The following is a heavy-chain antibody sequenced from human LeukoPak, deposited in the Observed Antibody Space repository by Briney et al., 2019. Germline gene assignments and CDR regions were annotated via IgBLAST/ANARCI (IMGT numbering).Heavy chain of an antibody. CDR2: IDWDDDK. J-gene: IGHJ6*03. CDR3: ARSPISGSPCFMDV. CDR1: GFSLTTSGMR. D-gene: IGHD1-26*01. Sequence: SGPTLVNPTQTLTLTCTFSGFSLTTSGMRVHWIRQPPGKALEWLARIDWDDDKFYGTSLKTRLTISKDTSKHQVVLTMTNLDHVDTATYSCARSPISGSPCFMDVWGKGTTVTVSS. V-gene: IGHV2-70*04.